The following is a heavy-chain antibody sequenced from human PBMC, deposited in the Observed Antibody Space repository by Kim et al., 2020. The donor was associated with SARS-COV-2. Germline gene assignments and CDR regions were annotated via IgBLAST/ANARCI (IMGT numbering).Heavy chain of an antibody. CDR3: AREYSSSWYHLDY. J-gene: IGHJ4*02. CDR1: GFTFSSYS. Sequence: GGSLRLSCAASGFTFSSYSMNWVRQAPGKGLEWVSSISSSSSYIYYADSVKGRFTISRDNAKNSLYLQMNSLRAEDTAVYYCAREYSSSWYHLDYWGQGTLVTVSS. V-gene: IGHV3-21*01. D-gene: IGHD6-13*01. CDR2: ISSSSSYI.